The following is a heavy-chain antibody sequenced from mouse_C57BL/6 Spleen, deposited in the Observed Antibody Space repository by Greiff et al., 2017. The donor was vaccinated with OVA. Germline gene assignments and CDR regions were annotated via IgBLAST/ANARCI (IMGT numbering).Heavy chain of an antibody. CDR1: GYTFTSYW. J-gene: IGHJ2*01. CDR2: IDPSDSYT. CDR3: ARGKGTAQATGDY. Sequence: QVQLQQPGTELVKPGASVKLSCKASGYTFTSYWMHWVKQRPGQGLEWIGEIDPSDSYTNYNQKFKGKSTLTVDKSSSTAYMQLSSLTSEDSAVYYCARGKGTAQATGDYWGQGTTLTVSS. D-gene: IGHD3-2*02. V-gene: IGHV1-69*01.